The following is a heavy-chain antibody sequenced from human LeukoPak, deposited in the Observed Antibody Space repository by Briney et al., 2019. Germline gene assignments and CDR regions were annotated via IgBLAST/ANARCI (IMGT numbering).Heavy chain of an antibody. CDR2: IYTSGST. CDR3: ARDRGDILTGYIDY. D-gene: IGHD3-9*01. V-gene: IGHV4-61*02. Sequence: SETLSLTCTVSGGSISSGSYYWCWIRQPAGKGLECIGRIYTSGSTNYNPSLKSRVTISVDTSKNQFSLKLSSVTAADTAVYYCARDRGDILTGYIDYWGQGTLVTVSS. J-gene: IGHJ4*02. CDR1: GGSISSGSYY.